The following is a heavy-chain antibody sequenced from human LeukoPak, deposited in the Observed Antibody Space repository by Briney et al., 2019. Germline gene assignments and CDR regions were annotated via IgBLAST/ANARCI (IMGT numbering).Heavy chain of an antibody. Sequence: GASVKVSCKASGYTFTGYYMHWVRQAPGQGLEWMGWINPNSGGTNYAQKFQGRVTMTRDTSISTAYMELSRLRPDDTAVYYCARELATVTTLVFDYWGQGTLVTVSS. CDR3: ARELATVTTLVFDY. CDR1: GYTFTGYY. CDR2: INPNSGGT. V-gene: IGHV1-2*02. D-gene: IGHD4-17*01. J-gene: IGHJ4*02.